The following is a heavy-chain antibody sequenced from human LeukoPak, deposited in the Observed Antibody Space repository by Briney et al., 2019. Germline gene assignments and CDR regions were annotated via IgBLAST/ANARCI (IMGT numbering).Heavy chain of an antibody. D-gene: IGHD4-11*01. Sequence: GGSLRLSCAASGFTFGTYAMHWVRQAPGKGLEWVAFIRYDGSSQYYADSVKGRFTISRDNSKNTLYVQMNSLRAEDTAVYYCAKDPQHDYSNCGYYYYYMDVWGKGTTVTVSS. V-gene: IGHV3-30*02. CDR2: IRYDGSSQ. J-gene: IGHJ6*03. CDR1: GFTFGTYA. CDR3: AKDPQHDYSNCGYYYYYMDV.